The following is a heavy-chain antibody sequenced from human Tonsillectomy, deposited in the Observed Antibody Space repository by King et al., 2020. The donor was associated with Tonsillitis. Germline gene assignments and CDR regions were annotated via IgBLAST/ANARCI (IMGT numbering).Heavy chain of an antibody. V-gene: IGHV1-2*02. CDR1: GYTFNAFY. J-gene: IGHJ3*02. D-gene: IGHD1-26*01. CDR2: INSNNGGT. CDR3: ARVQHSGNCLVNSFDI. Sequence: QLVQSGAEAKKPGASVKVSCVASGYTFNAFYIQWVRQAPGQGLEWMGWINSNNGGTDYAQKFQGRVTMTRDTSINTAYMYQSGLTSDDTAVYYCARVQHSGNCLVNSFDIWGQGTLVTVSS.